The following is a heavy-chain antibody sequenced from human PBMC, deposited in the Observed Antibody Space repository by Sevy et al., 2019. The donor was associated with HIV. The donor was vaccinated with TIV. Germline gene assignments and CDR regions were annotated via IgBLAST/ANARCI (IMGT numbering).Heavy chain of an antibody. V-gene: IGHV3-33*01. CDR3: ARGGPYARTAAAGSENYYYGMDV. Sequence: GGSLRLSCAASGFTFSSYGMHWVRQAPGKGLEWVAVIWYDGSNKYYADSVKGRFTISRGNSRNTLYLQMNRLRAEDTAEYYCARGGPYARTAAAGSENYYYGMDVWGQGTTVTVSS. CDR2: IWYDGSNK. J-gene: IGHJ6*02. D-gene: IGHD6-13*01. CDR1: GFTFSSYG.